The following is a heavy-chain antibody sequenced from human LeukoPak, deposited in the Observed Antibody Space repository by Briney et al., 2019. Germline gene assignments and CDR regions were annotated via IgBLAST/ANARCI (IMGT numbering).Heavy chain of an antibody. J-gene: IGHJ4*02. V-gene: IGHV3-66*02. CDR1: GFTVSSNY. CDR2: IYSGGST. Sequence: PGGSLRLSCAASGFTVSSNYMSWVRQAPGKGLEWVSVIYSGGSTYYADSVKGRFTISRDNSKNTLYLQMNSLRAEDTAVYYCATKSVVVTANRAPDFDYWGQGTLVTVSS. CDR3: ATKSVVVTANRAPDFDY. D-gene: IGHD2-21*02.